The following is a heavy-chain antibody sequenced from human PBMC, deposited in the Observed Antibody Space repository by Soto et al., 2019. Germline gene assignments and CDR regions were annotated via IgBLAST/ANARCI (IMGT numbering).Heavy chain of an antibody. D-gene: IGHD3-10*01. J-gene: IGHJ4*02. Sequence: QVQLQESGPGLVKPSQTLSLTCTVSGGSISSGGYYWSWIRQHPGKGLEWIGYIYYSGSTYYNPSLKSRVTISVXXSKNQFXLXXXXXXXXDTAVYYCSRFGELASFDYWGQGTLVTVSS. CDR1: GGSISSGGYY. CDR3: SRFGELASFDY. CDR2: IYYSGST. V-gene: IGHV4-31*03.